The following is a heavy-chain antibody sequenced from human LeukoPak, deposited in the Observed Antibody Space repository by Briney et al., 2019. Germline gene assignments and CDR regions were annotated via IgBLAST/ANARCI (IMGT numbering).Heavy chain of an antibody. Sequence: GGSLRLSCAASGVTFTTYGMTWGRQAPGQGLEPCSSISTSSSNIYYADSVKGRFSISRDNAKNSLYLQMNSLRAEDTTVYYCARPRGNVEMAKIPFDYWGQGTLVTISS. D-gene: IGHD5-24*01. CDR2: ISTSSSNI. CDR1: GVTFTTYG. CDR3: ARPRGNVEMAKIPFDY. V-gene: IGHV3-21*06. J-gene: IGHJ4*02.